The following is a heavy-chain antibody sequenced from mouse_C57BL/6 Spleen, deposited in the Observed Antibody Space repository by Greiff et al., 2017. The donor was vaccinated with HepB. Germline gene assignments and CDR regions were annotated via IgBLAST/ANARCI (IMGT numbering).Heavy chain of an antibody. J-gene: IGHJ1*03. V-gene: IGHV1-52*01. CDR1: GYTFTSYW. CDR3: ARWGGYWYFDV. CDR2: IDPSDSET. D-gene: IGHD1-1*02. Sequence: VQLQQPGAELVRPGSSVKLSCKASGYTFTSYWMHWVKQRPIQGLEWIGNIDPSDSETHYNQKFKDKATLTVDKSSSTAYMQLSSLTSEDSAVYYCARWGGYWYFDVWGTGTTVTVSS.